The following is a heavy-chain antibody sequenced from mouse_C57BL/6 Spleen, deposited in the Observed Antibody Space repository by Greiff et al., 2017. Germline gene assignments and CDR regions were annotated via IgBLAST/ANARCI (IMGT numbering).Heavy chain of an antibody. Sequence: QVQLQQPGAELVRPGTSVKLSCKASGYTFTSYWMHWVKQRPGQGLEWIGVIDPSDSYTNYNQKFKGKATLTVDTSSSTAYMQLSSLTSEDSAVYYFARRRYYYGSSYAMDYWGQGTSVTVSS. CDR2: IDPSDSYT. V-gene: IGHV1-59*01. J-gene: IGHJ4*01. CDR3: ARRRYYYGSSYAMDY. D-gene: IGHD1-1*01. CDR1: GYTFTSYW.